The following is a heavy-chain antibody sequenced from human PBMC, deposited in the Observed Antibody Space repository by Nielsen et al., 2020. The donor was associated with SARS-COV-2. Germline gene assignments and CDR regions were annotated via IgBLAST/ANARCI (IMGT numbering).Heavy chain of an antibody. D-gene: IGHD6-19*01. CDR3: ARDRNSGWYGDAFDI. Sequence: ASVKVSCKASGYTFTSYGISWVRQAPGQGLEWMGCISAYNGNTNYAQKFQGRVTITRDTSASTAYMELSSLRSEDTAVYYCARDRNSGWYGDAFDIWGQGTMVTVSS. V-gene: IGHV1-18*01. J-gene: IGHJ3*02. CDR1: GYTFTSYG. CDR2: ISAYNGNT.